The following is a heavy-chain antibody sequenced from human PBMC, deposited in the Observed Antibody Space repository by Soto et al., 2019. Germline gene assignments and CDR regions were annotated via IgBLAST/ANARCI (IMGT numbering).Heavy chain of an antibody. J-gene: IGHJ6*02. CDR1: GVSITSGANY. CDR3: ARDRPSPLNHLYYYGMDV. CDR2: ISHSGST. V-gene: IGHV4-31*03. Sequence: SETLSLTCTVSGVSITSGANYWSWIRQHPGKGLEWIGYISHSGSTYYIASLWSRVSISVDASKNQFSLKLSSVTAADTAVYYCARDRPSPLNHLYYYGMDVWGQGTTVTVSS.